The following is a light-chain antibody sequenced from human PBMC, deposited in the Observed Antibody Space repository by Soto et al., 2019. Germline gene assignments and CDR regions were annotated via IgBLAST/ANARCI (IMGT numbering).Light chain of an antibody. J-gene: IGLJ1*01. CDR1: SSDVGGYIW. CDR3: SSFTSSFTYV. Sequence: QSVLTQPASVSGSPGQSITISCTGTSSDVGGYIWVSWYQHHPGKAPKLIIYDVNIRPSGVSGRFSGSKSGNTASLTISGLQTEDEAEYYCSSFTSSFTYVFGTGTKLTVL. V-gene: IGLV2-14*01. CDR2: DVN.